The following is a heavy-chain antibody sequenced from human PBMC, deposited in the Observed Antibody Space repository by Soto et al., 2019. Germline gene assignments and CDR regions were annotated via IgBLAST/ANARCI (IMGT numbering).Heavy chain of an antibody. CDR1: GFIFSSFG. Sequence: GGSPRLSCAASGFIFSSFGMHWVRQAPGKGLEWVAHIWYDGSNTYYADSVKGRFTISRDNSRNTVYLQMNSLRAEDTAVYHCVRDLLGSGGHFDYWGQGTPVTVSS. J-gene: IGHJ4*02. CDR2: IWYDGSNT. V-gene: IGHV3-33*01. D-gene: IGHD7-27*01. CDR3: VRDLLGSGGHFDY.